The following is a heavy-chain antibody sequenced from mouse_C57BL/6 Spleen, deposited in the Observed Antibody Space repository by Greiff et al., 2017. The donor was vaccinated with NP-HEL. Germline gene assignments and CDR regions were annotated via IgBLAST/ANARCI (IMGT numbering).Heavy chain of an antibody. V-gene: IGHV1-15*01. CDR3: TRRGYSNYVGY. Sequence: QVQLKQSGAELVRPGASVTLSCKASGYTFTDYEMHWVKQTPVHGLEWIGAIDPETGGTAYNQKFKGKAILTADKSSSTAYMELRSLTSEDSAVYYCTRRGYSNYVGYWGQGTTLTVSS. D-gene: IGHD2-5*01. CDR1: GYTFTDYE. J-gene: IGHJ2*01. CDR2: IDPETGGT.